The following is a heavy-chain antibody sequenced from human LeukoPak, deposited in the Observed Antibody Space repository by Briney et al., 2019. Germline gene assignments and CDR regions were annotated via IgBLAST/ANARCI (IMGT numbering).Heavy chain of an antibody. V-gene: IGHV1-46*01. CDR3: ARDFGRGYQLLLSNWFDP. J-gene: IGHJ5*02. Sequence: ASVKVSCKASGYTFTSYYMHWVRQAPGQGLEWMGIINPSGGSTSYAQKFQGRVTMTRDTSTSTVYMELSRLRSDDTAVYYCARDFGRGYQLLLSNWFDPWGQGTLVTVSS. CDR2: INPSGGST. CDR1: GYTFTSYY. D-gene: IGHD2-2*01.